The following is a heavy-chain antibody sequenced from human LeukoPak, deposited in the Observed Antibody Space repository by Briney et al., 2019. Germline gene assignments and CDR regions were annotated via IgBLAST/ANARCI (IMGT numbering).Heavy chain of an antibody. V-gene: IGHV4-4*07. Sequence: SETLSLTCTVSGGSISSYYWSWIRQPAGKGLEWIGRIYSSGSTNYNPSLKSRVTMSVDTYKNQFSLKLSSVTAADTAVYYCARGSRITMIIVADDAFDIWGQGTMVTVSS. CDR1: GGSISSYY. CDR3: ARGSRITMIIVADDAFDI. J-gene: IGHJ3*02. CDR2: IYSSGST. D-gene: IGHD3-22*01.